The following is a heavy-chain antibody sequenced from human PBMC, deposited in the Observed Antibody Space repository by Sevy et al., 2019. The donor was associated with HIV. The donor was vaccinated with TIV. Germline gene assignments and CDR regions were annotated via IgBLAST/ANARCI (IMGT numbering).Heavy chain of an antibody. CDR2: IKSKSDGGTT. CDR3: TQAQGYRDLQDAMDV. CDR1: GFTFNNAW. V-gene: IGHV3-15*01. J-gene: IGHJ6*02. D-gene: IGHD4-17*01. Sequence: GGSLRLSCAASGFTFNNAWMSWVRQAPGKGLEWVGRIKSKSDGGTTEYAAPVKGRFTISRDDSKNTLYLQMNSLKTEDTAVYYSTQAQGYRDLQDAMDVWGQGTTVTVSS.